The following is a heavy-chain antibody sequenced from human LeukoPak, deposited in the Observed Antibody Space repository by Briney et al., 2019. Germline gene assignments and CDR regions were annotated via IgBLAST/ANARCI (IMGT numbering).Heavy chain of an antibody. CDR3: AKSNGYGLIDI. D-gene: IGHD3-22*01. J-gene: IGHJ3*02. CDR2: INHSGST. Sequence: SETLSLTCAVYGGSFSGYYWSWIRQPPGKGLEWIGEINHSGSTNYNPPLKSRVTISVDTSKNQFSLKLNSVTAADTAVYYCAKSNGYGLIDIWGQGTMVTVSS. V-gene: IGHV4-34*01. CDR1: GGSFSGYY.